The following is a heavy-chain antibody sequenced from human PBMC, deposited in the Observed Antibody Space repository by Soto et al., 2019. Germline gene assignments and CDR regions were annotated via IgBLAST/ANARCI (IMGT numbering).Heavy chain of an antibody. CDR1: EFTFSSYA. CDR3: AKDWVFSGTYYFDF. J-gene: IGHJ4*02. CDR2: ISGDGGRT. V-gene: IGHV3-23*01. Sequence: GGSLRLSCAASEFTFSSYAMSWVRQGPGKGLEWVSGISGDGGRTYYADSVKGRFTISRDNSKNTLNLQMNSLRAEDTAIYYCAKDWVFSGTYYFDFWGQGTLVTVSS. D-gene: IGHD1-26*01.